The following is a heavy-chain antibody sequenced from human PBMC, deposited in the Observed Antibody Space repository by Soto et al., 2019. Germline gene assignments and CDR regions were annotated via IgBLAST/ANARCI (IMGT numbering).Heavy chain of an antibody. CDR2: SNSNSGNS. D-gene: IGHD3-10*01. CDR3: VLLRVFDH. CDR1: GYTFTSDN. J-gene: IGHJ4*02. V-gene: IGHV1-8*01. Sequence: ASVKVSCKASGYTFTSDNINWVRQAPGQGLEWVAGSNSNSGNSDHAKKFQGRLTVTRDTSISTAYMELSSLRSDDTAVDYCVLLRVFDHWGRGPRGTVCS.